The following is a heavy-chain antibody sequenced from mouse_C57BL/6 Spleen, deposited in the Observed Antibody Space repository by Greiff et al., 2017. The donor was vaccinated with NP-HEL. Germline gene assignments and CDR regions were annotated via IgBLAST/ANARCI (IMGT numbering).Heavy chain of an antibody. V-gene: IGHV1-62-2*01. Sequence: QVQLQQSGAELVKPGASVKLSCKASGYTFTEYTIHWVKQRSGQGLEWIGWFYPGSGSIKYNEKFKDKATLTADKSSSTVYMELSRLTSEDSAVYFCAKHEDVYPYYSNHYYAMDYWGQGTSVTVSS. D-gene: IGHD2-5*01. CDR2: FYPGSGSI. CDR1: GYTFTEYT. CDR3: AKHEDVYPYYSNHYYAMDY. J-gene: IGHJ4*01.